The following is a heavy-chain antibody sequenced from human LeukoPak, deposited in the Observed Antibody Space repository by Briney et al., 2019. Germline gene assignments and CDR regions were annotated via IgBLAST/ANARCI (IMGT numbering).Heavy chain of an antibody. CDR3: ARVGVSWFGERGRYYYGMDV. CDR2: IYSSGST. D-gene: IGHD3-10*01. Sequence: SQTLSLTCPLSGRSTSSYYSSWIRPPARKGLEWIGYIYSSGSTNYNPSLKSRVTISVGTSKHQFSLKLSSVTAADTAVYYCARVGVSWFGERGRYYYGMDVWGKGTTVTVSS. V-gene: IGHV4-59*01. CDR1: GRSTSSYY. J-gene: IGHJ6*04.